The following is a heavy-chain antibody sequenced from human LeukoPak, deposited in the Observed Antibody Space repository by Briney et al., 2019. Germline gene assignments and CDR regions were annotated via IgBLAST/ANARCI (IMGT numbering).Heavy chain of an antibody. J-gene: IGHJ1*01. CDR3: ASGYCSGGSCYP. CDR1: GYTFTSYG. D-gene: IGHD2-15*01. CDR2: ISAYNGNT. Sequence: ASVTVSCTASGYTFTSYGISWVRQAPGQGLEWMGWISAYNGNTNYAQKLQGRVTMTTDTSTSTAYMELRSLRSDDTAVYYCASGYCSGGSCYPWGQGTLVTVSS. V-gene: IGHV1-18*01.